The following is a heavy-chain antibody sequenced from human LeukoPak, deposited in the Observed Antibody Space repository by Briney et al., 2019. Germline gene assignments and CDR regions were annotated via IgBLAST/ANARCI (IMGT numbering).Heavy chain of an antibody. V-gene: IGHV1-69*04. CDR1: GGTFSRYA. CDR2: IIPIIGIP. D-gene: IGHD2-2*02. CDR3: ARDELPYPHWFDP. Sequence: SVKVSCKASGGTFSRYAISWVRQAPGQGLEWTGRIIPIIGIPNYAQKFQGRVTITEDKATSTAYMELSILRSEDTAVYYCARDELPYPHWFDPWGQGTLVTVSS. J-gene: IGHJ5*02.